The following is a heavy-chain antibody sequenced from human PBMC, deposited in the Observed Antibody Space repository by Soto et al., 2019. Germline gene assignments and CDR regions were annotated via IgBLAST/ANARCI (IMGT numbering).Heavy chain of an antibody. CDR1: GFTFSSYS. J-gene: IGHJ3*02. CDR3: AGGWGSLGAFDI. V-gene: IGHV3-48*04. CDR2: ISSSSSSTI. D-gene: IGHD2-21*01. Sequence: GGSLRLSCAASGFTFSSYSMNWVRQAPGKGLEWVSYISSSSSSTIYYADSVKGRFTISRDNAKNSLYLQMNSLRAEDTAVYYGAGGWGSLGAFDIWGQGTMVTVSS.